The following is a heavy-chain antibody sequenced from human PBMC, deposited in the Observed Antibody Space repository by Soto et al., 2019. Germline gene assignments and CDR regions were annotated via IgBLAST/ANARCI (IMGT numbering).Heavy chain of an antibody. J-gene: IGHJ6*02. V-gene: IGHV4-31*03. D-gene: IGHD1-1*01. CDR1: GGSMTTGDQY. Sequence: NPSETLSLTCTVTGGSMTTGDQYWTWIRHRPGEGLEWFGYINHRGSLYYNPSPESRVSMSVDTSKNQFSLNLSSVTAADTAVYYYAREIPQRQGRNMDVWGQGTKVTVSS. CDR3: AREIPQRQGRNMDV. CDR2: INHRGSL.